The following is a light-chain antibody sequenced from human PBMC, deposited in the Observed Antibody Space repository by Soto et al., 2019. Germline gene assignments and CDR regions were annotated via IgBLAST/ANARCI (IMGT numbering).Light chain of an antibody. CDR2: SNN. CDR1: SSHIGSNT. Sequence: SVPIQPPSAFATPGQRVIISCSGSSSHIGSNTVNWYRQLPGTAPKLLIYSNNQRPSGVPDRFSGSKSGTSASLAISGLQSEDEADYYCAAWDDSLNGRYVFGTGTKVTV. J-gene: IGLJ1*01. V-gene: IGLV1-44*01. CDR3: AAWDDSLNGRYV.